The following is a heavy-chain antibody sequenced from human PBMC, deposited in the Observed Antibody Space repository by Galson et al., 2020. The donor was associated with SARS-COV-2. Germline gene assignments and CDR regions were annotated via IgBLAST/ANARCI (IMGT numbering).Heavy chain of an antibody. CDR2: ISSSGSQI. CDR3: AKAVGTAAFYYWYFDL. Sequence: KIGESLNISCTASGVAFNKYTMNWVRQAPGKGPEWLSSISSSGSQIFYAASVRGRFTISRDDATNSLFLQMNSLSAEDTGVYYCAKAVGTAAFYYWYFDLWGRGALVTVSS. D-gene: IGHD6-13*01. V-gene: IGHV3-21*01. J-gene: IGHJ2*01. CDR1: GVAFNKYT.